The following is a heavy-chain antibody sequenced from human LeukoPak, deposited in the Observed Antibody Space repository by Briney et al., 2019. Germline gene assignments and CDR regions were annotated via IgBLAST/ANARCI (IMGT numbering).Heavy chain of an antibody. J-gene: IGHJ6*02. V-gene: IGHV3-23*01. CDR3: AKVVLYGDYVYYYGMDV. CDR1: GFTFSSYA. D-gene: IGHD4-17*01. Sequence: PGGSLRLSCAASGFTFSSYAMSWVRQAPGKGLEWVSAISGSGGSTYYADSVKGRFTISRDNSKNTLYLQMNSLRAEDTAVYYCAKVVLYGDYVYYYGMDVWGQGTTVTVSS. CDR2: ISGSGGST.